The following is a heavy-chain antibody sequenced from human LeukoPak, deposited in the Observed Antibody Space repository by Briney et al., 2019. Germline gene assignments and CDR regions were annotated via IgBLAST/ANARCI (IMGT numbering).Heavy chain of an antibody. CDR2: IYYSGST. V-gene: IGHV4-39*01. CDR1: GGSISSSSYY. CDR3: VRRGGDYYGSGSYGAFDY. Sequence: LETLSLTCTVSGGSISSSSYYWGWVRQPPGKGLEWIGSIYYSGSTYYNPSLKSRVTISVDTSKNQFPLKLSSVTAADTAVYYCVRRGGDYYGSGSYGAFDYWGQGTLVTVSS. D-gene: IGHD3-10*01. J-gene: IGHJ4*02.